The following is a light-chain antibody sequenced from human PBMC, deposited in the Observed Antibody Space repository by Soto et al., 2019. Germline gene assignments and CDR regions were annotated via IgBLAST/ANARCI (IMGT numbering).Light chain of an antibody. CDR3: QQYDNWPIT. CDR2: GAS. V-gene: IGKV3-15*01. Sequence: EIVMTQSPATLSVSPGERATLSCRASQSVSSNLAWYQQKPGQAPRLLIYGASSRATDIPGRFSGSGSGTEFTLTISSLQSEDSAVYYCQQYDNWPITFGQGTRLEIK. J-gene: IGKJ5*01. CDR1: QSVSSN.